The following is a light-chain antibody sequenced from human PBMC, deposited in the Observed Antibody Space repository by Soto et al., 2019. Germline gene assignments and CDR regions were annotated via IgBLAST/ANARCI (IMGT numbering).Light chain of an antibody. V-gene: IGKV3D-20*02. Sequence: EIVLTQSPGTLSLSPGERATLSCRASQGVSSSYLAWYQQKPGQAPRLLIYGASSRATGIPDRFSGSGSGTDFTLTISSLEPEDFAVYFCQQRSGWPHTFGQGTKVDIK. J-gene: IGKJ2*01. CDR1: QGVSSSY. CDR3: QQRSGWPHT. CDR2: GAS.